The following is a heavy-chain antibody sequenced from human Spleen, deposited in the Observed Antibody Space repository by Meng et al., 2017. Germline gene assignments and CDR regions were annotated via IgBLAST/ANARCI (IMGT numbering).Heavy chain of an antibody. V-gene: IGHV3-30*07. Sequence: GESLKISCAASGFTFSNFAMHWVRQAPGKGLEWVAVISYDGYNEYYADSVKGRFTISRDNSKNTLYLQMNGLRAEDTAVYYCARDRVTYSSMSSDYWGQGTLVTVSS. D-gene: IGHD2-2*01. J-gene: IGHJ4*02. CDR1: GFTFSNFA. CDR3: ARDRVTYSSMSSDY. CDR2: ISYDGYNE.